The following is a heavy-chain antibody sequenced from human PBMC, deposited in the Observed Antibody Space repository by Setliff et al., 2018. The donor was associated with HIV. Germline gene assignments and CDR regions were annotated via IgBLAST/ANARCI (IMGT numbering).Heavy chain of an antibody. D-gene: IGHD1-1*01. J-gene: IGHJ5*02. CDR3: ARFRVERRLSNWFDP. Sequence: SETLSLTCNVSGASISGYYWSWIRQPPGKGLELIGYIYYGGSTNYNPSLRSRLTISVDTSKDQFSLKLSSVTAADTAVYYCARFRVERRLSNWFDPWGQGTLVTVSS. CDR1: GASISGYY. V-gene: IGHV4-59*01. CDR2: IYYGGST.